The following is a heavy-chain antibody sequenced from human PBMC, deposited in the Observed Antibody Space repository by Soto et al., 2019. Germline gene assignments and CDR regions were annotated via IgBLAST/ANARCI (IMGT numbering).Heavy chain of an antibody. D-gene: IGHD3-10*01. CDR1: GGSISSGGYY. Sequence: SETLSLTCTVSGGSISSGGYYWSWIRQHPGKGLEWIGYIYYSGSTYYNPSLKSRVTISVDTSKNQFSLKLSSVTAADTAVYYCARGEYYGPRRTGWFDPWGQGTLVTVS. CDR2: IYYSGST. V-gene: IGHV4-31*03. CDR3: ARGEYYGPRRTGWFDP. J-gene: IGHJ5*02.